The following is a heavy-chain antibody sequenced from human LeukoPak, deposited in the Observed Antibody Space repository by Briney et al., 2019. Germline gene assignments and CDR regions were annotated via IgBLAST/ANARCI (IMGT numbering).Heavy chain of an antibody. Sequence: GGSLRLSCAASGFTFSNFWMSWVRQAPGKGLEWVANIKQDGSEKYYVDSVKGRFNISRDNAKNSLYLQMNSLRAEDTAVYYCAKDDDFWSGYSPLDYWGQGTLVTVSS. D-gene: IGHD3-3*01. CDR1: GFTFSNFW. J-gene: IGHJ4*02. CDR2: IKQDGSEK. CDR3: AKDDDFWSGYSPLDY. V-gene: IGHV3-7*03.